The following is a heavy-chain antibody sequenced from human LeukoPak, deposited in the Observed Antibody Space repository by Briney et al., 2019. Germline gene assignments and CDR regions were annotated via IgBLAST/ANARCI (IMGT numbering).Heavy chain of an antibody. J-gene: IGHJ4*02. D-gene: IGHD4-23*01. Sequence: KTSETLSLTCTVSGGSISSSSYYWSWIRQPPGKGLEWIGYIYYSGSTNYNPSLKSRVTISVDTSKNQFSLKLSSVTAADTAVYYCARIEDYGGNSVNYWGQGTLVTVSS. CDR1: GGSISSSSYY. V-gene: IGHV4-61*01. CDR3: ARIEDYGGNSVNY. CDR2: IYYSGST.